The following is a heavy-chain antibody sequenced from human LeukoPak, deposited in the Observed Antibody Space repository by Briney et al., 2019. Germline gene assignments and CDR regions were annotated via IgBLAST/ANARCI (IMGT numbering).Heavy chain of an antibody. D-gene: IGHD6-13*01. J-gene: IGHJ3*02. V-gene: IGHV3-9*01. CDR2: ISSNSAYI. CDR1: GFTFDDFA. Sequence: PGRSLRLSCAASGFTFDDFAMHWVRQAPGKGLEWVSGISSNSAYIGYADSVKGRFTISGDNAKNSLYLQMNSLRPEDTALYFCAKIPDAAGSTDGFDIWGQGTMVTVSS. CDR3: AKIPDAAGSTDGFDI.